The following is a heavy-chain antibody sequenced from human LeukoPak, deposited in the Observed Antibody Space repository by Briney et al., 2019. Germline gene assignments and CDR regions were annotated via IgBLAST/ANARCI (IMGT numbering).Heavy chain of an antibody. V-gene: IGHV1-69*04. CDR3: ASCSGGSCYSRDWFDP. CDR2: IIPMLGIA. J-gene: IGHJ5*02. CDR1: GGTFSNYA. D-gene: IGHD2-15*01. Sequence: GASVKVPCKASGGTFSNYAISWVRQAPGQGLEWMGRIIPMLGIANYAHNFQGRVTITAVKSTSTAYMELSSLRSDDTALYYCASCSGGSCYSRDWFDPWGQGTQVTVSS.